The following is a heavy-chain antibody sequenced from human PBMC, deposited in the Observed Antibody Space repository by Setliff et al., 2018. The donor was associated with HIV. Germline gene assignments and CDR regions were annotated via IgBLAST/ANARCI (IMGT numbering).Heavy chain of an antibody. Sequence: SETLSLTCTVSGGSISRYYWSWIRQPAGKGLEWIGRIYPSGNINYNPSHKSRLTMSIDTSKNQFSLKLSSVTATDTAVYYCARDAGPHYGSGPPLEYWGQGIQVTVSS. V-gene: IGHV4-4*07. CDR1: GGSISRYY. D-gene: IGHD3-10*01. J-gene: IGHJ4*02. CDR3: ARDAGPHYGSGPPLEY. CDR2: IYPSGNI.